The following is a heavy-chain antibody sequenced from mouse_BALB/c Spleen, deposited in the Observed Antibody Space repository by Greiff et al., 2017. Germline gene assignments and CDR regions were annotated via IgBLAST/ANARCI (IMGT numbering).Heavy chain of an antibody. CDR3: ARDYYGSVLYAMDY. CDR1: GFNIKDTY. J-gene: IGHJ4*01. V-gene: IGHV14-3*02. Sequence: EVQLQESGAELVKPGASVKLSCTASGFNIKDTYMHWVKQRPEQGLEWIGRIDPANGNTKYDPKFQGKATITADTSSNTAYLQLSSLTSEDTAVYYCARDYYGSVLYAMDYWGQGTSVTVSS. D-gene: IGHD1-1*01. CDR2: IDPANGNT.